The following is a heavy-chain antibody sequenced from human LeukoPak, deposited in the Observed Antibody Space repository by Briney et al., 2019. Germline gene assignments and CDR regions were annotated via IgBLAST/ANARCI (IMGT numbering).Heavy chain of an antibody. J-gene: IGHJ4*02. CDR1: GFTFSSYS. CDR2: ISSSSSTI. CDR3: ARDRARLNDY. D-gene: IGHD5/OR15-5a*01. V-gene: IGHV3-48*01. Sequence: SGGSLRLSCAASGFTFSSYSMNWVRQAPGKGLEWVSYISSSSSTIYYADSVKGRFTISRDNAKNSLYLQMNSLRAEDTAVYYCARDRARLNDYWGQGTLVTVSS.